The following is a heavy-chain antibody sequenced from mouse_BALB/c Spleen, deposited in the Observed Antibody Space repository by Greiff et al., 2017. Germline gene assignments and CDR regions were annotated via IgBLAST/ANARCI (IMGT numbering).Heavy chain of an antibody. D-gene: IGHD1-1*01. J-gene: IGHJ2*01. CDR2: IYPYNGGT. CDR3: ATLLRFYFDY. Sequence: EVQLQQSGPELVKPGASVKISCKASGYTFTDYNMHWVKQSHGKSLEWIGYIYPYNGGTGYNQKFKSKATLTVDNSSSTAYMELRSLTSEDSAVYYCATLLRFYFDYWGQGTTLTVSS. CDR1: GYTFTDYN. V-gene: IGHV1S29*02.